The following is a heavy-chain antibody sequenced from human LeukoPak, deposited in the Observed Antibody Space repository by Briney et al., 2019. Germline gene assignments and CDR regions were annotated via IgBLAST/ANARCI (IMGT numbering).Heavy chain of an antibody. J-gene: IGHJ4*02. CDR1: GGSISSYY. CDR2: IYYSGST. V-gene: IGHV4-59*01. Sequence: SETLSLTCTVSGGSISSYYWSWIRQPPGKGLEWIGYIYYSGSTNYNPSLKSRVTISVDTSKNQFPLKLSSVTAADTAVYYCARRVGYSYGGIDYWGQGTLVTVSS. CDR3: ARRVGYSYGGIDY. D-gene: IGHD5-18*01.